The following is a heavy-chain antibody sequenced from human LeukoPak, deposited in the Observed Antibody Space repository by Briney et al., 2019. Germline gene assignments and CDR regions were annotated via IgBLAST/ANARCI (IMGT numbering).Heavy chain of an antibody. CDR3: ARVIGGSSAFDI. Sequence: GGSLRLSCAASGFTFSSYSMNWVRQAPGKGLEWVSYISSGSTTIYYADSVKGRFTISRDNAKNSLYLQMNSLRAEDTAVYYCARVIGGSSAFDIWGRGTMVTVSS. V-gene: IGHV3-48*01. CDR1: GFTFSSYS. D-gene: IGHD3-16*01. CDR2: ISSGSTTI. J-gene: IGHJ3*02.